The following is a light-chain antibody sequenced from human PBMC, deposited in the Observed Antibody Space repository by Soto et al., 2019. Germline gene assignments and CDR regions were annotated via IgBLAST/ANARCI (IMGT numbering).Light chain of an antibody. CDR3: KSYAGSNTYV. CDR1: SSDVGSYNL. CDR2: EGS. J-gene: IGLJ1*01. V-gene: IGLV2-14*02. Sequence: QSVLTQPASVSGSPGQSITISCTGTSSDVGSYNLVSWYQQHPGKAPKLMIYEGSKRPSGVSNRFSGSKSGNTASLTISGLQAADEADYFCKSYAGSNTYVFGSGTKLTVL.